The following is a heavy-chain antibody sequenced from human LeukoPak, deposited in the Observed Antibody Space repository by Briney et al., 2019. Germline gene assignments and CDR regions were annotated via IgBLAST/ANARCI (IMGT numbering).Heavy chain of an antibody. CDR3: ARDPPGLTLGSPGDY. V-gene: IGHV1-18*01. CDR2: ISANNGDT. Sequence: ASVKVSCKASGYTFTSYGITWVRQAPGQGLQWMGWISANNGDTSYSQKLQGRVTMTTDTSTNTAYMELRSLTSDDTAVYYCARDPPGLTLGSPGDYWGQGTLVIVSS. D-gene: IGHD3-16*01. CDR1: GYTFTSYG. J-gene: IGHJ4*02.